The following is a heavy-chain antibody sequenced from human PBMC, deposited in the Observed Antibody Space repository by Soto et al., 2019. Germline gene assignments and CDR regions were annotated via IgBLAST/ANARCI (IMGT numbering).Heavy chain of an antibody. Sequence: PSETLSLTCTVSGGTFSSYYRTWVRQPPGKGLEWIGHIYYSGNTNYNPSLKSRLTISLDTSNTQSSLQLSSVTSADTAVYYFSTDNSGHPRLLDYWGQGMLVTVSS. V-gene: IGHV4-59*13. D-gene: IGHD6-19*01. CDR2: IYYSGNT. J-gene: IGHJ4*02. CDR1: GGTFSSYY. CDR3: STDNSGHPRLLDY.